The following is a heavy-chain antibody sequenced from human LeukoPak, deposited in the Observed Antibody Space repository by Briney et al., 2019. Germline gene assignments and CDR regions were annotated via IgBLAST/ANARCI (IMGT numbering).Heavy chain of an antibody. CDR1: GGSFSGYY. D-gene: IGHD5-24*01. V-gene: IGHV4-34*01. Sequence: SETLSLTCAVYGGSFSGYYWSWIRQPPGKGLEWIGEINHSGSTNYNPSLKSRVTISVDTSKNQFSLKLSSVTAADTAVYYCAVSRWRDGYNPFDYWGQGTLVTVSS. CDR2: INHSGST. CDR3: AVSRWRDGYNPFDY. J-gene: IGHJ4*02.